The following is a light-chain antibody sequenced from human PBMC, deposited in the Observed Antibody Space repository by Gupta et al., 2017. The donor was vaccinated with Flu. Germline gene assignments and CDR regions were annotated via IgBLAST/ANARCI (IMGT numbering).Light chain of an antibody. J-gene: IGLJ3*02. CDR3: GTWDSSLSAWV. Sequence: SVFTQPPSVSAAPGTKVTISCSGSSSNIGNNYVSWYQQLPGTAPKLLIYENNKRPSGIPDRFSGSKSGTSATLGITGLQTGDEADYYCGTWDSSLSAWVFGGGTKLTVL. V-gene: IGLV1-51*02. CDR1: SSNIGNNY. CDR2: ENN.